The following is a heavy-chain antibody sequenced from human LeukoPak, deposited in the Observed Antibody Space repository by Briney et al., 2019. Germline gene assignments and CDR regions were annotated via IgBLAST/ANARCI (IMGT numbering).Heavy chain of an antibody. CDR1: GFTFGTYA. CDR2: ISNGGITT. D-gene: IGHD3-9*01. J-gene: IGHJ4*02. V-gene: IGHV3-23*01. Sequence: PGGSLRLSCAASGFTFGTYAMSWVRQTPGKSLEWVSIISNGGITTYYADSVKGRFTISRDNSKNTLYLQMNSLRAEDTAVYYCAKDVLPYYDILTGYSIYGNFDYWGQGTLVTVSS. CDR3: AKDVLPYYDILTGYSIYGNFDY.